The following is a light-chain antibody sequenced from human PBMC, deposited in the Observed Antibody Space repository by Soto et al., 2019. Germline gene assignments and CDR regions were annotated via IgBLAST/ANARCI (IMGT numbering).Light chain of an antibody. Sequence: DIQMTQSPSSLSASVGDRVTITCRASQGISTYLVWYQQKPGTVPKLLIFAASTLQSGVPSRFSGSGSGTDVTLPISSLQPEDVATYYCQNYNGAPWTFGQGTKVEIK. CDR1: QGISTY. V-gene: IGKV1-27*01. CDR3: QNYNGAPWT. CDR2: AAS. J-gene: IGKJ1*01.